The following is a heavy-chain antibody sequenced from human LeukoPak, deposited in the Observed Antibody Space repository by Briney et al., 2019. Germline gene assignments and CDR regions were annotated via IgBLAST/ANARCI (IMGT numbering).Heavy chain of an antibody. D-gene: IGHD3-10*01. V-gene: IGHV3-23*01. Sequence: GGSLRLSCAASGFAFSSYAMSWVRQAPGKGLEWVSAISGSGGSTYYADSVKGRFTISRDNSKNTLYLQMNSLRAEDTAVYYCAKFFDGSGSYKDERGIDPWGQGTLVTVSS. CDR1: GFAFSSYA. J-gene: IGHJ5*02. CDR2: ISGSGGST. CDR3: AKFFDGSGSYKDERGIDP.